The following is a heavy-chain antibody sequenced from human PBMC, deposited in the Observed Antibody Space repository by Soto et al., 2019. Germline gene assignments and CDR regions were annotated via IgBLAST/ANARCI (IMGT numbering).Heavy chain of an antibody. D-gene: IGHD3-10*01. V-gene: IGHV3-21*01. CDR3: ARLRWFGGNYAYCMGV. Sequence: EVQLVESGGGLVKPGGSLRLSCEASGFTFSSYSMNWVRQAPGKGLEWVSSISSSSSYIYYADSVKGRFTISRDNAKNPLELQMNSLRAEDAAVYYWARLRWFGGNYAYCMGVWGQGTTVAVSA. J-gene: IGHJ6*01. CDR2: ISSSSSYI. CDR1: GFTFSSYS.